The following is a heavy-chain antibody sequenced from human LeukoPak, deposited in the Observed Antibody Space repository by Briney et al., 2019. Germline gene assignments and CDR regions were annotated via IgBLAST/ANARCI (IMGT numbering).Heavy chain of an antibody. Sequence: PGRSLRLSCAASGFTFSSYGMHWVRQAPGKGLEWVAVISYDGSNKYYADSVKGRFTISRDNSKNTLYLQMNSLRAEDTAVYYCANSLSLYCSGGSCYSGTYYYGMDVWGQGTTVTVSS. V-gene: IGHV3-30*18. CDR3: ANSLSLYCSGGSCYSGTYYYGMDV. J-gene: IGHJ6*02. CDR2: ISYDGSNK. D-gene: IGHD2-15*01. CDR1: GFTFSSYG.